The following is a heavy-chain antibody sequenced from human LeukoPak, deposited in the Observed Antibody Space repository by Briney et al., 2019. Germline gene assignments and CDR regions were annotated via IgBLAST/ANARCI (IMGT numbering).Heavy chain of an antibody. V-gene: IGHV4-59*01. Sequence: SETLSLTCTVSGGSISSYYWSWIRQPQGKGLEWIGYIYYSGSTNYNPSLKSRVTISVDTSKNQFSLKLSSVTAADTAVYYCASLNMAYSLDYWGQGTLVTVSS. CDR2: IYYSGST. CDR3: ASLNMAYSLDY. CDR1: GGSISSYY. D-gene: IGHD2-15*01. J-gene: IGHJ4*02.